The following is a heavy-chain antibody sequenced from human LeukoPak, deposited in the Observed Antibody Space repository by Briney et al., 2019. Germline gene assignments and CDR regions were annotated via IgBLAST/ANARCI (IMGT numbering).Heavy chain of an antibody. Sequence: ASVKVSCKASGYTLTELSMHWVRQAPGKGLEWMGGFDPEDGETIYAQKFQGRVTMTEDTSTDTAYMELSSLRSEDTAVYYCATALPYYYYYMDVWGKGTTVTISS. CDR1: GYTLTELS. V-gene: IGHV1-24*01. CDR3: ATALPYYYYYMDV. J-gene: IGHJ6*03. CDR2: FDPEDGET.